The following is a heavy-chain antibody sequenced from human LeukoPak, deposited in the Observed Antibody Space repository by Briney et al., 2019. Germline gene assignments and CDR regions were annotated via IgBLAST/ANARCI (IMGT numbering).Heavy chain of an antibody. D-gene: IGHD3-10*01. CDR3: ATHSYNEDY. CDR2: SRNKGFIYTT. J-gene: IGHJ4*02. CDR1: GFTFSDHY. Sequence: GGSLRLSCAASGFTFSDHYIDWVRQAPGKGLEWVGRSRNKGFIYTTAYAASVKGRFTISRDDSKNSVHLQMNGLKIEDTAVYYCATHSYNEDYWGQGTRVTVSS. V-gene: IGHV3-72*01.